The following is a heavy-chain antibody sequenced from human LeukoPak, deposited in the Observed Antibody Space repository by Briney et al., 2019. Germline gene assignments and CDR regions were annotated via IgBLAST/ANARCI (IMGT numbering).Heavy chain of an antibody. J-gene: IGHJ6*03. CDR1: GFTFSNAW. V-gene: IGHV3-15*01. Sequence: PGGSLRLSCAASGFTFSNAWMSWVRQAPGKGLEWVGRIKSKTDGGTTDYAAPVKGRFTISRDDSKNTLYLQMNSLKTEDTAVYYCTTETDFWSGYRYYMDVWGKGTTVTVSS. CDR3: TTETDFWSGYRYYMDV. D-gene: IGHD3-3*01. CDR2: IKSKTDGGTT.